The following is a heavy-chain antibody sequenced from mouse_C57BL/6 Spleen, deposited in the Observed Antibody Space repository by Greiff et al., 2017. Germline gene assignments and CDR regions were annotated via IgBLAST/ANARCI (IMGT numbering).Heavy chain of an antibody. D-gene: IGHD1-1*01. J-gene: IGHJ3*01. CDR1: GFNIKDYY. Sequence: VQLQQSGAELVRPGASVKLSCTASGFNIKDYYMHWVKQRPEQGLEWIGRIDPEDGDTEYAPKFQGKATMTADTSSNTAYLQLSSLTSEDTAVDYCTTPFITTVVAPAYWGQGTLVTVSA. CDR2: IDPEDGDT. V-gene: IGHV14-1*01. CDR3: TTPFITTVVAPAY.